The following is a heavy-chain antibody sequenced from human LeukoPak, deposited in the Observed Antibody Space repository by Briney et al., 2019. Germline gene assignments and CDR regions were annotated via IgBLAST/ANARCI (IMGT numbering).Heavy chain of an antibody. V-gene: IGHV3-9*01. CDR3: ARDLDYGDPFDY. J-gene: IGHJ4*02. D-gene: IGHD4-17*01. CDR2: ISWNSGSI. CDR1: GFTFDDYA. Sequence: GGSLRLSCAASGFTFDDYAMHWVRQAPGKGLEWVSGISWNSGSIGYADSVKGRFTISRDNAKNSLYLQMNSLRAEDTAVYYCARDLDYGDPFDYWGQGTLVTVSS.